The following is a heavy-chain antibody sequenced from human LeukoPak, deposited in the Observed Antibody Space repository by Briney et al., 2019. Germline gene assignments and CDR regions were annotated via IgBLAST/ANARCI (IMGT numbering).Heavy chain of an antibody. CDR3: AKDIWGYSYGGWFDP. V-gene: IGHV3-9*01. D-gene: IGHD5-18*01. CDR1: GFTFDDYA. CDR2: ISWNSGSI. Sequence: GGSLRLSRAASGFTFDDYAMHWVRQAPGKGLEWVSGISWNSGSIGYADSVKGRFTISRDNAKNSLYLQMNSLRAEDTALYYCAKDIWGYSYGGWFDPWGQGTLVTVSS. J-gene: IGHJ5*02.